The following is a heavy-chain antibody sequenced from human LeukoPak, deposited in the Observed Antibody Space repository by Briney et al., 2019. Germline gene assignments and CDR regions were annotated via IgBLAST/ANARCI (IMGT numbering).Heavy chain of an antibody. CDR1: GYTFTAYY. V-gene: IGHV1-2*02. CDR3: ARGHIVVVRAAMGY. Sequence: ASVKVSCKASGYTFTAYYIYWVRQAPGQGLEWMGWINPNSGGTEYAQKFQGRVTMTRDTSISTAYMELSRLKSDDTAVYYCARGHIVVVRAAMGYWGQGTLVTVSS. J-gene: IGHJ4*02. CDR2: INPNSGGT. D-gene: IGHD2-2*01.